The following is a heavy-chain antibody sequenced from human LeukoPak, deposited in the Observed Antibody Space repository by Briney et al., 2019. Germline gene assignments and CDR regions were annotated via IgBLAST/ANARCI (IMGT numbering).Heavy chain of an antibody. Sequence: GGSLRLSCAASGFTFSSYSMNWVRQAPGKGLEWVSSISSSSSYIYYADSVKGRFTISRDNAKNSLYLQMNGLRAEDTAVYYCARGRITVVRGIISNYFDYWGQGTLVTVSS. CDR2: ISSSSSYI. D-gene: IGHD3-10*01. V-gene: IGHV3-21*01. J-gene: IGHJ4*02. CDR1: GFTFSSYS. CDR3: ARGRITVVRGIISNYFDY.